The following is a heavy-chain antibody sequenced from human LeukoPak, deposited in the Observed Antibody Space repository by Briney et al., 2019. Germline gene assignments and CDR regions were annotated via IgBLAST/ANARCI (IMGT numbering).Heavy chain of an antibody. D-gene: IGHD6-13*01. CDR2: MKYDGSER. CDR3: ARDIEAAGLFLDY. CDR1: GFTFSSYW. V-gene: IGHV3-7*01. Sequence: GGSLRLSCAASGFTFSSYWMSWVRQAPGKGLEWVANMKYDGSERYYVDSVKGRFTISRDNAKNSLYLQMNSLRAEDTAVYYCARDIEAAGLFLDYWGQGTLVTVSS. J-gene: IGHJ4*02.